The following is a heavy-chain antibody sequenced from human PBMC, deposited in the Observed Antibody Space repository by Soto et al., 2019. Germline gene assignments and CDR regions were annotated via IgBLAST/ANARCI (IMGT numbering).Heavy chain of an antibody. CDR3: ARDLEDSSSSHYYYYGMDV. CDR1: GFTFSSYA. CDR2: ISSDGSNK. V-gene: IGHV3-30-3*01. Sequence: QVQLVESGGGVVQPGRSLRLSCAASGFTFSSYAMHWVRQAPGKGLEWVAVISSDGSNKYYAGSVKGRFTISRDNSKNTLYLQMNSLRAEDTAVYYCARDLEDSSSSHYYYYGMDVWGQGTTVTVSS. D-gene: IGHD6-6*01. J-gene: IGHJ6*02.